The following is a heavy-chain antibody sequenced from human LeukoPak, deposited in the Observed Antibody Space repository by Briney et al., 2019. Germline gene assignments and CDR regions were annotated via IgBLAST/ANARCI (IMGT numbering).Heavy chain of an antibody. CDR1: GGPFSGYY. J-gene: IGHJ1*01. Sequence: SETLSLTCAVYGGPFSGYYWSWIRQPPGKGLEWIGEINHSGSTNYNPSLKSRVTISVDTSKNQFSLKLSSVTAADTAVYYCARGCSGGSCSPYFQHWGQGTLVTVSS. D-gene: IGHD2-15*01. V-gene: IGHV4-34*01. CDR3: ARGCSGGSCSPYFQH. CDR2: INHSGST.